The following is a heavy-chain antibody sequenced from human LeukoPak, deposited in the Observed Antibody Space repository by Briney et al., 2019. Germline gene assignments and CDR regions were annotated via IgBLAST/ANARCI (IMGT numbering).Heavy chain of an antibody. D-gene: IGHD3-10*01. V-gene: IGHV1-18*01. Sequence: GASVKVSCKASGYTFTSYGISWARQAPGQGLEWMGWISAYNGNTNYAQKLQGRVTMTTDTSTSTAYMELRSLRSDDTAVYYCARGGHITMVRGGTFDYWGQGTLVTVSS. CDR3: ARGGHITMVRGGTFDY. CDR1: GYTFTSYG. CDR2: ISAYNGNT. J-gene: IGHJ4*02.